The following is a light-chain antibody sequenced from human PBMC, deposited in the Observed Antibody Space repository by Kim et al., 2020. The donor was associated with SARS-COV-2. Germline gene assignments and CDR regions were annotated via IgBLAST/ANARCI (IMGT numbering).Light chain of an antibody. CDR1: SSNIGAGYD. Sequence: QRVTISCTGSSSNIGAGYDVHWYQQLPGTAPKLLIYGNSNRPSGVPDRFAGSKSGTSASLAITGLQAEDEADYYCQSYDSSLSGGVFGGGTKVTVL. CDR3: QSYDSSLSGGV. CDR2: GNS. J-gene: IGLJ3*02. V-gene: IGLV1-40*01.